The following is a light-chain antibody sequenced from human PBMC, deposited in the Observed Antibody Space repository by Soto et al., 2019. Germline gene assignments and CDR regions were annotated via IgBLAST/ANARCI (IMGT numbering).Light chain of an antibody. V-gene: IGKV1-17*01. CDR3: LQNNSYPRT. CDR2: AAS. CDR1: QCIRNH. Sequence: DIQMTQSPSSLSASVGDRVTITCRASQCIRNHLGWYQQKPGKAPNRLIHAASSLQSGVPSRFSGSGYGTEFTLTISSLQPEDFATYYCLQNNSYPRTFGQGTKVEIK. J-gene: IGKJ1*01.